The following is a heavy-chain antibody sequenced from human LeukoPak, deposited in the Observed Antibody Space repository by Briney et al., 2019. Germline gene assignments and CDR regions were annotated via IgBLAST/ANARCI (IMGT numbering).Heavy chain of an antibody. J-gene: IGHJ6*02. CDR2: ISGSGGST. CDR3: ARGKAVADNYGMDV. D-gene: IGHD6-19*01. CDR1: GFTFSSYA. Sequence: GGSLRLSCAASGFTFSSYAMSWVRQAPGKGLEWVSAISGSGGSTYYADSVKGRFTISRDNSKNTLYLQMNSLRAEDTAVYYCARGKAVADNYGMDVWGQGTTVTVSS. V-gene: IGHV3-23*01.